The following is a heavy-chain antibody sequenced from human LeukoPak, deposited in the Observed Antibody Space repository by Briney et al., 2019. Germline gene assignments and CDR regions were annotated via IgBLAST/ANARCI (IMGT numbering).Heavy chain of an antibody. CDR1: GYTFTSYY. CDR2: INPSGGST. J-gene: IGHJ4*02. Sequence: ASVRVSCKASGYTFTSYYMHWVRQAPGQGLEWMGIINPSGGSTSYAQKFQGRVTMTRDTSTSTVYMELSSLRSEDTAVYYCARDPRVIAAAGRFDYWGQGTLVTVSS. D-gene: IGHD6-13*01. CDR3: ARDPRVIAAAGRFDY. V-gene: IGHV1-46*01.